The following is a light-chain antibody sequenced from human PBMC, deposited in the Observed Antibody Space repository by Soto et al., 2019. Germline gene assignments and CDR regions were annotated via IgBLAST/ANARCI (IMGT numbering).Light chain of an antibody. CDR2: AAS. V-gene: IGKV1-39*01. CDR3: QQSYSTPRMT. Sequence: DIQMTQSPSSLSASVGDRVTITCRASQSISSYLNWYQQKPGKAPKLLIYAASSLQSGVPSRFSGSGSGTDFTLTISSLQPEDVATYYCQQSYSTPRMTFGQGTKVEIK. J-gene: IGKJ1*01. CDR1: QSISSY.